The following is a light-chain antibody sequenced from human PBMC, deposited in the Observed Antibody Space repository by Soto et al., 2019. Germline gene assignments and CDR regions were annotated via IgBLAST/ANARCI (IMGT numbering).Light chain of an antibody. CDR3: QSYDNSLRGV. Sequence: QHVLTQPPSGSGAPGQRVTISCTGSSSNIGAGYDVHWYQQLPGTAPRLLIYGSTNRPSGVPDRFSGSKSGTSASLAITGLQAEDEADYYCQSYDNSLRGVFGTGTKLTVL. J-gene: IGLJ1*01. CDR2: GST. CDR1: SSNIGAGYD. V-gene: IGLV1-40*01.